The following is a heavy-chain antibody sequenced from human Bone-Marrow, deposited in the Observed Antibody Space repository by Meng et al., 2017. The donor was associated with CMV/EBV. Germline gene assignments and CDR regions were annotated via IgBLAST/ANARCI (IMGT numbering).Heavy chain of an antibody. CDR3: ARDTAAPSLYYYGMDV. CDR1: GASISSIYYD. CDR2: VSYSGSN. D-gene: IGHD6-6*01. Sequence: ESLKISCTVSGASISSIYYDWAWNRQPPGKGLQWIGTVSYSGSNYYSPSLKSRLSLSLDTPKNQVSLNRSSVTAADTAVYFCARDTAAPSLYYYGMDVWGQGTTVTVSS. J-gene: IGHJ6*02. V-gene: IGHV4-39*07.